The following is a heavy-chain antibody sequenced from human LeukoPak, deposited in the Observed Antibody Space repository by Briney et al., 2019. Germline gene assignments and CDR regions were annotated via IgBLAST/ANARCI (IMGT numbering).Heavy chain of an antibody. CDR1: GFTFSSYS. CDR3: ARDVWFGESNYYYYGMDV. J-gene: IGHJ6*02. D-gene: IGHD3-10*01. V-gene: IGHV3-21*01. Sequence: GGSLRLSCAASGFTFSSYSMNWVRQAPGKGLEWVSSISSSSSYIYYADSVKGRFTISRDNAKNSLYLQMNSLRAEDTAVYYCARDVWFGESNYYYYGMDVWGQGTTVTVSS. CDR2: ISSSSSYI.